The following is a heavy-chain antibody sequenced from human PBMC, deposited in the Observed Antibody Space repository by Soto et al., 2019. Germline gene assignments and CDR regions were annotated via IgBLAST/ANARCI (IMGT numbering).Heavy chain of an antibody. Sequence: QVQLVQSGAEVKKPGASVKVSCKASGYTFTSYGINWVRQAPGQGLEWMGWISAYNGNTHYAQKLQGRVTMTTDTSQSTASMELRSLRSDDTAVYYCARVQSGYDFAYWGQGTLVTVSS. CDR1: GYTFTSYG. J-gene: IGHJ4*02. CDR2: ISAYNGNT. CDR3: ARVQSGYDFAY. V-gene: IGHV1-18*01. D-gene: IGHD5-12*01.